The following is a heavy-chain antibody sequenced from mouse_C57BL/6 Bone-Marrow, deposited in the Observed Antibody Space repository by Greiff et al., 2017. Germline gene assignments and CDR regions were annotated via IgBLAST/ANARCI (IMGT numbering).Heavy chain of an antibody. V-gene: IGHV14-2*01. CDR3: ARALFITTVVAGDAMDY. Sequence: SGAELVKPGASVKLSCTASGFNIKDYYMHWVKQRTEQGLEWIGRIDPEDGETKYAPKFQGKATITADTSSNTAYLQLSSLTSEDTAVYYCARALFITTVVAGDAMDYWGQGTSVTVSS. CDR1: GFNIKDYY. J-gene: IGHJ4*01. D-gene: IGHD1-1*01. CDR2: IDPEDGET.